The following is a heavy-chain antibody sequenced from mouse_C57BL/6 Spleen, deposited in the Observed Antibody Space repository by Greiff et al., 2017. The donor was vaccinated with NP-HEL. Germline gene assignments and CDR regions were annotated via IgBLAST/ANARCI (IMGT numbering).Heavy chain of an antibody. CDR2: INPNNGGT. J-gene: IGHJ2*01. CDR3: AREGYGNYLDY. Sequence: EVQLQQSGPELVKPGASVKMSCKASGYTFTDYNMHWVKQSHGKSLEWIGYINPNNGGTSYNQKFKGKATLTVNKSSSTAFMELRSLTSEDSAVYYCAREGYGNYLDYWGQGTTLTVSS. V-gene: IGHV1-22*01. CDR1: GYTFTDYN. D-gene: IGHD2-1*01.